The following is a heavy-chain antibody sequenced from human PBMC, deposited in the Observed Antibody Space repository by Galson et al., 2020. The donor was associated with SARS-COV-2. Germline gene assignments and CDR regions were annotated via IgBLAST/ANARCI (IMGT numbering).Heavy chain of an antibody. V-gene: IGHV3-21*01. Sequence: NSGGSLRLSCAASGFTFSSYSMTWVSQAPGKGLKWVSSISSRSSYIYYADSVKGRFTISRDNAKNSLYLQMNSLRAEDTDVYYCARVFSGPRGYYYGMYVWGQGTTVTVSS. CDR2: ISSRSSYI. J-gene: IGHJ6*02. CDR3: ARVFSGPRGYYYGMYV. CDR1: GFTFSSYS. D-gene: IGHD5-12*01.